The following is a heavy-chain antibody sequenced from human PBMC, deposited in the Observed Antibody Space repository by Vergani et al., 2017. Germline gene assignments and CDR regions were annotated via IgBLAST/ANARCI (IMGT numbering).Heavy chain of an antibody. CDR2: ISSSSSYI. V-gene: IGHV3-21*04. CDR1: GFTFSSYS. D-gene: IGHD4-11*01. Sequence: EVQLVESGGGLVKPGGSLRLSCAASGFTFSSYSMNWVRQAPGKGLEWVSSISSSSSYIYYADSVKGRFTISRDNAKNTLYLQMNSLRAEDTAVYYCAKRGDYSNYVRFDPWGQGTLVTVSS. CDR3: AKRGDYSNYVRFDP. J-gene: IGHJ5*02.